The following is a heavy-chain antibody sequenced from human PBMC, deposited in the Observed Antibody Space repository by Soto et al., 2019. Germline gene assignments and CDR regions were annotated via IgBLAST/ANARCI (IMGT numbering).Heavy chain of an antibody. CDR1: GYSFTSYW. D-gene: IGHD6-13*01. Sequence: PGESLKISCKGSGYSFTSYWIGWVRQMPGKGLEWMGIIYPGDSDTRYSPSFQGQVTISADKSISTAYLQWSSLKASDTAMYYCARHEMAAAGTTIAFDIWGQGTMVTVSS. J-gene: IGHJ3*02. CDR3: ARHEMAAAGTTIAFDI. CDR2: IYPGDSDT. V-gene: IGHV5-51*01.